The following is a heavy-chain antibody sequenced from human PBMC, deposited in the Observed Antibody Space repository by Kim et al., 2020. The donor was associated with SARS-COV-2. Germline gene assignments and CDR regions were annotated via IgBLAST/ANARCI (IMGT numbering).Heavy chain of an antibody. V-gene: IGHV3-23*01. D-gene: IGHD2-15*01. CDR2: GST. Sequence: GSTYYADSVKGRFTISRDNSKNTLYLQMNSLRAEDTAVYYCAKGAVEIGYWGQGTLVTVSS. CDR3: AKGAVEIGY. J-gene: IGHJ4*02.